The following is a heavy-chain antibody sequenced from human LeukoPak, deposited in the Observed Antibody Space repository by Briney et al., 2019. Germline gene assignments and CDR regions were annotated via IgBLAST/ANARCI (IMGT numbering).Heavy chain of an antibody. J-gene: IGHJ3*02. Sequence: SETLSLTCTVSGGSISSYYWSWIRQPAGKGLEWIGRIYSSGSTNYNPSLKSRVTMSVDTSKNQFSLKLTSVTAADTAVYYCARVTYSSSSISVDAFNIWGQGTVVTVSP. CDR1: GGSISSYY. CDR2: IYSSGST. CDR3: ARVTYSSSSISVDAFNI. V-gene: IGHV4-4*07. D-gene: IGHD6-6*01.